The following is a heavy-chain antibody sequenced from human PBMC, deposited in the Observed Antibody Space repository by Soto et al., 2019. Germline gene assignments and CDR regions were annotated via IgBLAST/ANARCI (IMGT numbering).Heavy chain of an antibody. J-gene: IGHJ6*03. D-gene: IGHD3-10*01. V-gene: IGHV4-34*01. CDR2: INHSGST. CDR3: VRVEESLGGCYYYMDV. CDR1: GGSFSGYY. Sequence: LSLTCAVYGGSFSGYYWSLIRQPPGKGLEWIGEINHSGSTNYNPSLKSRVTISVDTSKNQFSLKLSSVTAADTAVYYCVRVEESLGGCYYYMDVWGKGTTVTVSS.